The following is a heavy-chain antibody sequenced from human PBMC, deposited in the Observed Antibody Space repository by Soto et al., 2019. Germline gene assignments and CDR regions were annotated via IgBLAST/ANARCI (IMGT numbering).Heavy chain of an antibody. Sequence: EVQLVESGGGLVQPGRSLRLSCAASGFTFDDYAMHWVRQAPGKGLEWVSGISWNSGSIGYADSVKGRFTISRDNAKNSLYLQMNSLRAEDTALYYCAKASYSSSWYNWFDPWGQGTLVTVSS. CDR3: AKASYSSSWYNWFDP. J-gene: IGHJ5*02. CDR1: GFTFDDYA. D-gene: IGHD6-13*01. CDR2: ISWNSGSI. V-gene: IGHV3-9*01.